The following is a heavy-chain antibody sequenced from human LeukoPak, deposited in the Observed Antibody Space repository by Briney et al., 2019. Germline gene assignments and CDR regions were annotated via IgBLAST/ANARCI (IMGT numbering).Heavy chain of an antibody. D-gene: IGHD3-22*01. J-gene: IGHJ4*02. Sequence: SETLSLTCAVYGGSFSGYYWSWIRQPPGKGLEWLGEINHSGSTNYNPSLKSRVTISVDTSKNQFSLKLSSVTAADTAVYYCARVPYYYDSTGYRLGLFWGQGTLVTVSS. CDR3: ARVPYYYDSTGYRLGLF. CDR2: INHSGST. V-gene: IGHV4-34*01. CDR1: GGSFSGYY.